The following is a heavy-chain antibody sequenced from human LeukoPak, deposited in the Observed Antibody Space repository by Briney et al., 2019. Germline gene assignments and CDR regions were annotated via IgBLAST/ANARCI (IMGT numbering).Heavy chain of an antibody. J-gene: IGHJ6*02. D-gene: IGHD5-24*01. CDR3: ARDVHRRDYGKDV. CDR1: GFTFSSYE. Sequence: GGSLRLSCAASGFTFSSYEMNWVRQAPGKGLERVSYISSSGSTIYYADSVKGRFTISRDNAKNSLYLQMNSLRAEDTAVYYCARDVHRRDYGKDVWGQGTTVTVSS. V-gene: IGHV3-48*03. CDR2: ISSSGSTI.